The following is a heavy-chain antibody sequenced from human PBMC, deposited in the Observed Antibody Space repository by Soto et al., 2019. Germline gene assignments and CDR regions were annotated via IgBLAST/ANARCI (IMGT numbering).Heavy chain of an antibody. J-gene: IGHJ3*02. V-gene: IGHV4-59*01. CDR1: GGSSGSYY. CDR3: ARTGEWELDAFDI. CDR2: IYYSGST. D-gene: IGHD1-26*01. Sequence: PSETLSVRCTVAGGSSGSYYGSCILQPPGKGLEWIGYIYYSGSTNYNPSLKSRVTISVDTSKNQFSLKLSSVTAADTAVYYCARTGEWELDAFDIWGQGTMVTVSS.